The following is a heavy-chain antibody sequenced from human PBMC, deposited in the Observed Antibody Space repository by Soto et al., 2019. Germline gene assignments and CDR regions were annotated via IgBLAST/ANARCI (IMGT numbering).Heavy chain of an antibody. V-gene: IGHV2-5*01. D-gene: IGHD2-2*01. CDR1: GFSLSTSGVG. J-gene: IGHJ5*02. CDR3: VHRIPVLGLCTSFSSPGKFDA. Sequence: QITLKESGPTLVKPTQTLTLTCSFSGFSLSTSGVGVGWIRQPPGKALEWLALIYWNDDKRYSPSLKNRHTNTNDSPKNQVVLTITNQDPVDPANYYCVHRIPVLGLCTSFSSPGKFDAWGQGTLVTVSS. CDR2: IYWNDDK.